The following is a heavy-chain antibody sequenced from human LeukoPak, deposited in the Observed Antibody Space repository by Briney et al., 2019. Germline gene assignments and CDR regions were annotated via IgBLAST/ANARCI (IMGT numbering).Heavy chain of an antibody. D-gene: IGHD5-18*01. CDR2: VNPNNGCT. V-gene: IGHV1-2*02. CDR1: GYTFIGYY. J-gene: IGHJ5*02. Sequence: ASVKISCKASGYTFIGYYMHWVRQAPGQELEWMGWVNPNNGCTNYAQKYQGRVTMTRDTSITTAYVELSSLRSDDAAVYFCARLGRQDTAMAWGQGTLVTVSS. CDR3: ARLGRQDTAMA.